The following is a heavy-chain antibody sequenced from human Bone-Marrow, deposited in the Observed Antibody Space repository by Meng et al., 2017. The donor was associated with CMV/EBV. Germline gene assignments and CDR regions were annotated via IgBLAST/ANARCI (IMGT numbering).Heavy chain of an antibody. CDR1: GGSISSYY. CDR3: ARDMPSLGGWGY. CDR2: IYYSGST. J-gene: IGHJ4*02. V-gene: IGHV4-59*01. Sequence: SETLSLTCTVSGGSISSYYWSWIRQPPGKGLEWIGYIYYSGSTNYNPSLKSRVTISVDTSKNQFSLKLSSVTAADTAVYYCARDMPSLGGWGYWGQGTLVTVYS. D-gene: IGHD3-10*01.